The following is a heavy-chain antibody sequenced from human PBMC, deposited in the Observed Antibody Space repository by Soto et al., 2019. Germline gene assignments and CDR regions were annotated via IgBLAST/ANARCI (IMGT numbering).Heavy chain of an antibody. D-gene: IGHD6-13*01. CDR2: IYPGDSDT. CDR1: GYTFTNFW. Sequence: EVQLVQSGAEVKKPGESLKISCEGSGYTFTNFWIGWVRQLPGKGPEWMGIIYPGDSDTRYSPSFQGQVTISADKSISTAYLQWSSLKASDSAIYYCGRDVIAAAGTAGWGQGTLVTVSS. CDR3: GRDVIAAAGTAG. J-gene: IGHJ4*02. V-gene: IGHV5-51*03.